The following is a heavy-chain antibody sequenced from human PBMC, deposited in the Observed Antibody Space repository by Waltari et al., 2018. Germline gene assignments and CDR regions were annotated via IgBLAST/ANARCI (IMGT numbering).Heavy chain of an antibody. D-gene: IGHD6-13*01. CDR3: ARRIAAAGNYYYYYYYYMDV. CDR1: GGSISSYY. V-gene: IGHV4-59*08. Sequence: QVQLQESGPGLVKPSETLSLTCTVSGGSISSYYWSWIRQPPGKGLEWIGYIYYSGSTNYNPSLKSRVTISVDTSKNQFSLKLSSVTAADTAVYYCARRIAAAGNYYYYYYYYMDVWGKGTTVTISS. CDR2: IYYSGST. J-gene: IGHJ6*03.